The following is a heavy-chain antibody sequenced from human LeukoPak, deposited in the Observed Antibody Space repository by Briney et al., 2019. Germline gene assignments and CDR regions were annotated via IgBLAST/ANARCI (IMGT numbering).Heavy chain of an antibody. CDR3: ARSSTGDCSSTSCRLY. CDR1: GFTFSSYA. V-gene: IGHV3-30*01. J-gene: IGHJ4*02. D-gene: IGHD2-2*01. Sequence: GGSLRLSCAASGFTFSSYAMHWVRQAPGKGLEWVAVISYDGSNKYYADSVKGRFTISRDNSKNTPYLQMNSLRAEDTAVYYCARSSTGDCSSTSCRLYWGQGTLVTVSS. CDR2: ISYDGSNK.